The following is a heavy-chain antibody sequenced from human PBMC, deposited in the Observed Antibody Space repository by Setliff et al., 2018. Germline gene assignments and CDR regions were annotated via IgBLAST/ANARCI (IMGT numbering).Heavy chain of an antibody. J-gene: IGHJ6*02. Sequence: SETLSLTCAVSGYSISSGYFWGWIRQPPGKGLEWIGSIYHSGKTYYNPSLKSRVTLSVDTSKNQFSLKLSSVTAADTAVYYCARLLAGTGGFFYYGVDVWGQGTKVT. CDR1: GYSISSGYF. D-gene: IGHD6-19*01. CDR3: ARLLAGTGGFFYYGVDV. CDR2: IYHSGKT. V-gene: IGHV4-38-2*01.